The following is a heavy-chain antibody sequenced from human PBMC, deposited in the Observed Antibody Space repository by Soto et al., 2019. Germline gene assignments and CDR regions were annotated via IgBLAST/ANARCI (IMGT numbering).Heavy chain of an antibody. D-gene: IGHD1-26*01. V-gene: IGHV4-30-4*01. Sequence: QVQLQESGPGLVKPSQTLSLTCTVSGGSINSGDYYWSWIRQPPGKGLECIGYTHYSGNTYPSPSLKSRLTMSVDASKNQFSLKLTSVTAADTAVYYCARRGGIYVAFDIWVRGTMVTVSS. CDR1: GGSINSGDYY. CDR3: ARRGGIYVAFDI. J-gene: IGHJ3*02. CDR2: THYSGNT.